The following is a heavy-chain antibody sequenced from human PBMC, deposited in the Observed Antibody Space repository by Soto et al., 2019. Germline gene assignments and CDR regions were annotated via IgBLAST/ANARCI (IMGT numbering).Heavy chain of an antibody. CDR3: ATRGTRWLQSPFDY. CDR1: GYTLTDLA. J-gene: IGHJ4*02. CDR2: FDPEDGET. Sequence: QVQVVQSGAEVKKPGASVKVSCKVSGYTLTDLAMHWVRQAPGKGLEWVGGFDPEDGETIYAQKFQGRVTMTEDTSTDTASMELSSLRSEDTAVYYCATRGTRWLQSPFDYWGQGTLVTVSS. D-gene: IGHD1-1*01. V-gene: IGHV1-24*01.